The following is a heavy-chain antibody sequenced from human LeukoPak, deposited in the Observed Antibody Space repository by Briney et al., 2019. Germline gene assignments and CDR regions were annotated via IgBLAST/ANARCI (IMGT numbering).Heavy chain of an antibody. J-gene: IGHJ4*02. Sequence: GGSLRLSCAASGFTFNNYVMTWVRQAPGKGLEWVSSISASAAMTYYADSVRGRFTVSRDNSKNTLYLQMNSLRVEDTAVYYCAKDPPIVGATHFDYWGQGTLVTVSS. V-gene: IGHV3-23*01. CDR1: GFTFNNYV. CDR2: ISASAAMT. CDR3: AKDPPIVGATHFDY. D-gene: IGHD1-26*01.